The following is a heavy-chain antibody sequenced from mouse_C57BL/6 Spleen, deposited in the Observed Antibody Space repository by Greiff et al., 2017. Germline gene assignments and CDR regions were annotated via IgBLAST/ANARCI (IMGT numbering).Heavy chain of an antibody. J-gene: IGHJ4*01. CDR1: GYTFTDYN. V-gene: IGHV1-18*01. D-gene: IGHD1-1*02. Sequence: VQLQQSGPELVKPGASVKIPCKASGYTFTDYNMDWVKQSHGKSLEWIGDINPNNGGTIYNQKFKGKATLTVDKSSRTAYMELRSLPSEDTAVSYCAQFTLVVATGTAMDYWGQGASDTVSS. CDR3: AQFTLVVATGTAMDY. CDR2: INPNNGGT.